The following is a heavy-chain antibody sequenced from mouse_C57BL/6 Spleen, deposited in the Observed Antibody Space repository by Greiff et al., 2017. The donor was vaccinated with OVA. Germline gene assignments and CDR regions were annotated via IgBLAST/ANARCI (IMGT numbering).Heavy chain of an antibody. J-gene: IGHJ2*01. Sequence: VQLQQSGPELVKPGASVKISCKASGYTFTDYYMNWVKQSPGKSLEWIGDINPNNGGTSYNQTFKGKATLTVDKSSSTAYMQLRSLTSEDSAVYYYARSGYSHYWGQGTTLTVSS. CDR2: INPNNGGT. CDR1: GYTFTDYY. D-gene: IGHD1-3*01. CDR3: ARSGYSHY. V-gene: IGHV1-26*01.